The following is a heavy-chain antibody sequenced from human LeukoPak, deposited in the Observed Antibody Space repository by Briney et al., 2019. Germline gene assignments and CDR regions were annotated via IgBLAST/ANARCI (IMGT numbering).Heavy chain of an antibody. CDR2: ISAYNGNT. J-gene: IGHJ4*02. CDR3: ARWVWFGELFNLPDY. V-gene: IGHV1-18*01. D-gene: IGHD3-10*01. Sequence: ASVKVSCKASGYTFTSYGISWVRQAPGQGLEWMGWISAYNGNTNYAQKLQGRVTMTTDTSTSTAYMELRSLRSDDTAVYYCARWVWFGELFNLPDYWGQGTLVTVSS. CDR1: GYTFTSYG.